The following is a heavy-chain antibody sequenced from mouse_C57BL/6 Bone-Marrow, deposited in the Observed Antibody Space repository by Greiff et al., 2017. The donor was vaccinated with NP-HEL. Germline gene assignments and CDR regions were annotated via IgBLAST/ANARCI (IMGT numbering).Heavy chain of an antibody. J-gene: IGHJ4*01. D-gene: IGHD3-2*02. CDR1: GYAFSSSW. CDR2: IYPGDGDT. Sequence: VKLMESGPELVKPGASVKISCKASGYAFSSSWMNWVKQRPGKGLEWIGRIYPGDGDTNYNGKFKGKATLTADKSSSTAYMQLSSLTSEDSAVYFCARFLRLRWYAMDYWGQGTSVTVSS. V-gene: IGHV1-82*01. CDR3: ARFLRLRWYAMDY.